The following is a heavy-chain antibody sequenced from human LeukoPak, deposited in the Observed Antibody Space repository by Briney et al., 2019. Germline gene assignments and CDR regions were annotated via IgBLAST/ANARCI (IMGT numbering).Heavy chain of an antibody. J-gene: IGHJ1*01. CDR3: ARDWPTVIADF. Sequence: ASVRVSCKTSGYKFLSHGISWVRQAPGQGLEWLGWIRADNGDTRFAQKFQGRFTMTTDTSTSTAHMELRSLRSDNTAVYYCARDWPTVIADFWGQGTLVTVSS. D-gene: IGHD4-11*01. V-gene: IGHV1-18*04. CDR1: GYKFLSHG. CDR2: IRADNGDT.